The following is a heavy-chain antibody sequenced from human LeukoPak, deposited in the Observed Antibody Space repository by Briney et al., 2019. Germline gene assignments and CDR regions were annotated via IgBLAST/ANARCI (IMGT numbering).Heavy chain of an antibody. CDR2: INQSGNS. V-gene: IGHV4-34*01. D-gene: IGHD4-11*01. CDR3: ARQKPSTFRQYGRGRPLDS. CDR1: GGSLSGSY. Sequence: SETLSLTCDVNGGSLSGSYWSWIRQSPEKGLEWIGEINQSGNSNYNPSLKSRVTILVDKSKNQFSLKLSSVTAADTAVYYCARQKPSTFRQYGRGRPLDSWGQGTLVTVSS. J-gene: IGHJ4*02.